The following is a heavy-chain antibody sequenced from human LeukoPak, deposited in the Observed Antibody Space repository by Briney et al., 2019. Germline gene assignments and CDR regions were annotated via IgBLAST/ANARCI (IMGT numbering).Heavy chain of an antibody. D-gene: IGHD6-19*01. J-gene: IGHJ4*02. CDR3: ATGRAYSSVDY. V-gene: IGHV4-59*01. Sequence: SETLSLTCTVSGGSISSYYWSWTRQPPGKGLEWIGCIYYTGSTNYNPSLKSRVTISVGTSKNQFSLKLSSVTAADTAVYYCATGRAYSSVDYWGQGTLVTVSS. CDR2: IYYTGST. CDR1: GGSISSYY.